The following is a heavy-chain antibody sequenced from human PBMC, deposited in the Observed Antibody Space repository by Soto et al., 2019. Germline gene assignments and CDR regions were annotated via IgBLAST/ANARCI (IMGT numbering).Heavy chain of an antibody. CDR2: ISGSGGST. Sequence: GGSLRLSCAASGFTFSSYAMSWVRQAPGKGLEWVSAISGSGGSTYYADSVKGRFTISRDNSKNTLYLQMNSLRAEDTAVYYCAIGEGDSSGWQSDYYGMDVWGQGTTVIVSS. CDR3: AIGEGDSSGWQSDYYGMDV. J-gene: IGHJ6*02. V-gene: IGHV3-23*01. CDR1: GFTFSSYA. D-gene: IGHD6-19*01.